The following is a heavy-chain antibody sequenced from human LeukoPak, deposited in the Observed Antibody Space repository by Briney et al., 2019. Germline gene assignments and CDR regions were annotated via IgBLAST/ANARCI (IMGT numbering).Heavy chain of an antibody. CDR1: GFSFSTYW. J-gene: IGHJ4*02. V-gene: IGHV3-7*01. Sequence: PGGSLRLSCAASGFSFSTYWMSWVRQAPGNGLEWVANIKLDGSEKYYVDFVKGRFTISRDNARNSLYLQMNSLRAEDTAVYHCVQGGRYHYGSWGQGTLVTVSS. CDR3: VQGGRYHYGS. D-gene: IGHD3-9*01. CDR2: IKLDGSEK.